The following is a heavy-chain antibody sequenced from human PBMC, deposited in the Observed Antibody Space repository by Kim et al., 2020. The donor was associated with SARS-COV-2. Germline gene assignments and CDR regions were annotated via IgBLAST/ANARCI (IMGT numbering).Heavy chain of an antibody. Sequence: SETLSLTCAVYGGSFSGYYWSWIRQPPGKGLEWIGEINHSGSTNYNTSLKSRVTISVDTSKNQFSLKLSSVTAADTAVYYCARVFPGIAAAGGYFDYWGQGTLVTVSS. D-gene: IGHD6-13*01. J-gene: IGHJ4*02. V-gene: IGHV4-34*01. CDR3: ARVFPGIAAAGGYFDY. CDR2: INHSGST. CDR1: GGSFSGYY.